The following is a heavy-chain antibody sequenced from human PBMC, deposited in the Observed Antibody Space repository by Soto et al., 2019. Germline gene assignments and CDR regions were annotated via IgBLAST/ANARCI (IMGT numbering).Heavy chain of an antibody. CDR2: INWNSGSI. D-gene: IGHD6-13*01. V-gene: IGHV3-9*01. CDR1: GFTFDDYA. CDR3: VKDESINWYSGHFRH. J-gene: IGHJ1*01. Sequence: EVQLVESGGGLVQPGRSLRLSCAASGFTFDDYAMHWVRQVPGKGLEWVSGINWNSGSIGYGDSVKGRFAISRDNAKNSLHLQMNSLSAEDTDFYYCVKDESINWYSGHFRHWGQGTLVIVSS.